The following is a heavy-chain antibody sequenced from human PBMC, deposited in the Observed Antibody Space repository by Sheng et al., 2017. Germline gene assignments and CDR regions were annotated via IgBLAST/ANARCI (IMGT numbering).Heavy chain of an antibody. D-gene: IGHD2-2*01. CDR2: INAGNGNT. Sequence: QVQLVQSGAEVKKPGASVKVSCKASGYTFTSYAMHWVRQAPGQRLEWMGWINAGNGNTKYSQKFQGRVTITRDTSASTAYMELSSLRSEDTAVYYCARNAPIITRRFAGYNWFDPWGQGTLVTVSS. J-gene: IGHJ5*02. V-gene: IGHV1-3*01. CDR1: GYTFTSYA. CDR3: ARNAPIITRRFAGYNWFDP.